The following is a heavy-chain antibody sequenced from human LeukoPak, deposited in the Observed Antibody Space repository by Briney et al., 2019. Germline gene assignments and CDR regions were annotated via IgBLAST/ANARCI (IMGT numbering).Heavy chain of an antibody. CDR1: GLPFNTYS. J-gene: IGHJ4*02. CDR3: VTKASISGVKRY. V-gene: IGHV3-21*01. D-gene: IGHD3-10*01. Sequence: GGSLRLSCAASGLPFNTYSMTWVRQAPGKGLEWVSTTSRTSNYIYTADSLKGRFTTSRDNAEKSLFLQMNNVRDDDTAVYYCVTKASISGVKRYWGQGTLVTVSS. CDR2: TSRTSNYI.